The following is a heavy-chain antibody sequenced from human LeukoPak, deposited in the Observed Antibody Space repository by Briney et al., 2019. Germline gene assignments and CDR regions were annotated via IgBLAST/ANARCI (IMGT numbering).Heavy chain of an antibody. CDR2: INAYNGDT. CDR3: ARGAREVASDYYYGLDV. CDR1: GFTFNIYG. Sequence: ASVKVSCKSSGFTFNIYGFTWVRQAPGQGLEWMGRINAYNGDTNYAQKFQGRITMTTDTSTSTAYMELRSLTSDDTAVYYCARGAREVASDYYYGLDVWGQGTTVTVSS. D-gene: IGHD2-15*01. J-gene: IGHJ6*02. V-gene: IGHV1-18*01.